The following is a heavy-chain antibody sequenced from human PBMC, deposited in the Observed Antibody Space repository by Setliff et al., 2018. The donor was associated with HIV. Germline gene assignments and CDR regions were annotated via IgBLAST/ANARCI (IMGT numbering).Heavy chain of an antibody. CDR3: ARGESSTWDLAEHFQQ. CDR1: GDSINSYY. J-gene: IGHJ1*01. Sequence: SETLSLTCTVSGDSINSYYWSWIRQTAGKGLEWIGRIYTSGTTNYNPSLKRRVTMSVDTSKNQFSLKLGFVNAADTAVYHCARGESSTWDLAEHFQQWGHGTLVTVS. CDR2: IYTSGTT. D-gene: IGHD2-2*01. V-gene: IGHV4-4*07.